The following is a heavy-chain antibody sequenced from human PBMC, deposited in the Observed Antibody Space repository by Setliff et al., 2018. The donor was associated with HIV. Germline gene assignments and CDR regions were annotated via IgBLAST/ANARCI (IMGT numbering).Heavy chain of an antibody. J-gene: IGHJ4*02. V-gene: IGHV4-61*02. D-gene: IGHD3-16*01. CDR1: GASITSGSFY. CDR2: VYTSAFT. CDR3: ARRPGGITRARLDN. Sequence: SETLSLTCTVSGASITSGSFYWSWIRQPAGKGLEWIGRVYTSAFTKYNPSLASRVTISIDTSKNQFSLLLSSVTAADTAMYFCARRPGGITRARLDNWGQGTLVTVSS.